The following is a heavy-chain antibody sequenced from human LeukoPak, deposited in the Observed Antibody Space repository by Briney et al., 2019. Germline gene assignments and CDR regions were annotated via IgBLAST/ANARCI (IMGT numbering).Heavy chain of an antibody. CDR2: IYTSGST. CDR3: AREGYYGSGYFDY. CDR1: GGSISSGSYY. J-gene: IGHJ4*02. Sequence: TSSQTLSLTCTVSGGSISSGSYYWSWIRQPAGKGLEWIGRIYTSGSTNYNPSLKSRVTISVDTSKNQFSLKLSSVTAADAAVYYCAREGYYGSGYFDYWGQGTLVTVSS. V-gene: IGHV4-61*02. D-gene: IGHD3-10*01.